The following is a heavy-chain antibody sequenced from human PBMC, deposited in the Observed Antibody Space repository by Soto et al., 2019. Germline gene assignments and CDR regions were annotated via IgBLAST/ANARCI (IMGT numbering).Heavy chain of an antibody. CDR2: ISSNGGST. D-gene: IGHD6-13*01. V-gene: IGHV3-64*01. CDR1: GFTFSSYA. J-gene: IGHJ2*01. CDR3: ARALLVYSSSWYRYFDL. Sequence: EVQLVESGGGLVQPGGSLRLSCAASGFTFSSYAMHWVRQAPGKGLEYVSAISSNGGSTYYANSVKGRFTISRDNSKNTLYLQMGSLRAEDMAVYYCARALLVYSSSWYRYFDLWGRGTLVTVS.